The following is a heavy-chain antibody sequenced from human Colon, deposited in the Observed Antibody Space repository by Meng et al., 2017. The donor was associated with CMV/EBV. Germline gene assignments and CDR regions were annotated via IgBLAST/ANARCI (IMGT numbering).Heavy chain of an antibody. D-gene: IGHD6-13*01. CDR2: MSQSGGS. V-gene: IGHV4-4*02. J-gene: IGHJ4*02. CDR3: ARGGIAALTEF. CDR1: GVSVSNGYW. Sequence: LTGAVSGVSVSNGYWWTWVRQAPGKGLEWIGEMSQSGGSNYNPSLKSRVSISIDSSKNQFSLKLSSVTAADTAVYKCARGGIAALTEFWGQGILVTVS.